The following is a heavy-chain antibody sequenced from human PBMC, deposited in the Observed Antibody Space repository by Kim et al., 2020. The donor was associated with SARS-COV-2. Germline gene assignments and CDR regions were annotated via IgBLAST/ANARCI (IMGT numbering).Heavy chain of an antibody. CDR3: AILIVKRGYGWFDP. Sequence: SETLSLTCAVSGGSISSSNWWSWVRQPPGKGLEWIGVVYHSGSTNYNPSLKSRVTISVDKSKNQFSLNLSSVTAADTAMYYCAILIVKRGYGWFDPWGQG. CDR2: VYHSGST. J-gene: IGHJ5*02. D-gene: IGHD5-18*01. CDR1: GGSISSSNW. V-gene: IGHV4-4*02.